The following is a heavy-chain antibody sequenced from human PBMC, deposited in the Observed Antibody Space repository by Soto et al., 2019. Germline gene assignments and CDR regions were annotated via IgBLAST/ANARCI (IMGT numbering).Heavy chain of an antibody. CDR1: GGSISSSNW. V-gene: IGHV4-4*02. CDR2: IYHSGST. Sequence: SETLSLTCAVSGGSISSSNWWSWVRQPPGKGLEWIGEIYHSGSTNYNPSLKSRVTISVDKSKNQFSLKLSSVTAADTAVYYCARGGTMVRGEGFDYWGQGTLVTVSS. J-gene: IGHJ4*02. D-gene: IGHD3-10*01. CDR3: ARGGTMVRGEGFDY.